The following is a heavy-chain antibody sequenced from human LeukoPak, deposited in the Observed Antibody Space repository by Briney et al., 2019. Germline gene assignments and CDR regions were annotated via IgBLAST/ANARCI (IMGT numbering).Heavy chain of an antibody. J-gene: IGHJ4*02. CDR2: IIPIFGTA. Sequence: VASVKVSCKASGYTFTSYAMNWVRQAPGQGLEWMGGIIPIFGTANYAQKFQGRVTITADKSTSTAYMELSSLRSEDTAVYYCARIFLSHMVTGQYYFDYWGQGTLVTGSS. V-gene: IGHV1-69*06. CDR3: ARIFLSHMVTGQYYFDY. CDR1: GYTFTSYA. D-gene: IGHD5-18*01.